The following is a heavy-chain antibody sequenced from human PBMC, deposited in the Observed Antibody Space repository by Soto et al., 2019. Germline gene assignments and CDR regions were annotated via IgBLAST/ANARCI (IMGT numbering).Heavy chain of an antibody. CDR2: ISYTGST. D-gene: IGHD5-12*01. Sequence: QVHLQESGPGLVKPSQTLSLNCTVSGGSVSSGDYYWTWIRQHPGKGLEWIGYISYTGSTYYNPSLESLVSIAGDTSRTHFELRLNSVTAADTAVYSCATTGGYGTPGDYWGQGTLVTVSS. J-gene: IGHJ4*02. V-gene: IGHV4-31*01. CDR1: GGSVSSGDYY. CDR3: ATTGGYGTPGDY.